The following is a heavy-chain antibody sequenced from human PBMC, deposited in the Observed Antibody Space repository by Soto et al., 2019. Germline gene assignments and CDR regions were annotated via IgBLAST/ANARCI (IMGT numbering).Heavy chain of an antibody. CDR2: ISNDGSDK. CDR1: GFTFNNYG. J-gene: IGHJ3*01. CDR3: AKDQGIAASHGID. D-gene: IGHD6-13*01. Sequence: QVQLVESGGGVVQPGRSLRLSCAASGFTFNNYGMHWVRQAPGKGLEWVAVISNDGSDKYYADSVKGRLTISRDNYKNTVYLQMNSLRAEDTAVYYCAKDQGIAASHGIDWGQWTMVTVSS. V-gene: IGHV3-30*18.